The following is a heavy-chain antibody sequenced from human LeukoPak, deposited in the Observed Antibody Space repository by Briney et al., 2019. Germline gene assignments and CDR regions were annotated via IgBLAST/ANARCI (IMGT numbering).Heavy chain of an antibody. D-gene: IGHD4-23*01. J-gene: IGHJ6*02. Sequence: GGSLRLSCTASGFPFQSYWMNWVRQAPGKGLELVANINADGSDKYFMDSVKGRFTISRDNAKNSLYLQMNSLRAEDTAVYYCAGHGGKVYGMDVWGQGTTVTVSS. CDR2: INADGSDK. CDR1: GFPFQSYW. V-gene: IGHV3-7*03. CDR3: AGHGGKVYGMDV.